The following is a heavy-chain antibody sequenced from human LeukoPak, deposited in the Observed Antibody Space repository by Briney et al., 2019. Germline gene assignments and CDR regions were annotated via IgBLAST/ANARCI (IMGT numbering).Heavy chain of an antibody. CDR3: ARGTFLVVGATNPNWFDP. CDR2: INHSGST. J-gene: IGHJ5*02. V-gene: IGHV4-34*01. D-gene: IGHD1-26*01. CDR1: GGSFSGYY. Sequence: PSETLSLTCAVYGGSFSGYYWRWIRQPPGEGLEGIGEINHSGSTNYNPSLKSRVTISVDTSKNQFSLKLSSVTAADTAVYYCARGTFLVVGATNPNWFDPWGQGTLVTVSS.